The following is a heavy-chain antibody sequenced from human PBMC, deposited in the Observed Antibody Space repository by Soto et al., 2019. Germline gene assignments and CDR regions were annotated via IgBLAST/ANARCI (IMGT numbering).Heavy chain of an antibody. V-gene: IGHV4-34*01. Sequence: SETLSLTCGVYGGSFSGYYWSWIRQPPGKGLEWIGEINHSGSTNYNPSLKSRVTISVDTSKNQFSLKLSSVTAADTAVYYCARGRSYYGYFDYWGQGTLVTVSS. CDR3: ARGRSYYGYFDY. J-gene: IGHJ4*02. D-gene: IGHD1-26*01. CDR1: GGSFSGYY. CDR2: INHSGST.